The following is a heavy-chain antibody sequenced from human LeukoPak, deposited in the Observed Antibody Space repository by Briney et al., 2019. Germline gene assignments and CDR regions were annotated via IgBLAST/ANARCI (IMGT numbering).Heavy chain of an antibody. CDR2: IYYSGSI. J-gene: IGHJ4*02. CDR1: GGSISSYY. D-gene: IGHD2-21*02. V-gene: IGHV4-59*01. CDR3: ASGDSDFDY. Sequence: SETLSLTCTVSGGSISSYYWSWIRQPPGKGLEWIGYIYYSGSINYNPSLKSRVTISVDTSKNQFSLKLSSVTAADTAVYYCASGDSDFDYWGQGTLVTVSS.